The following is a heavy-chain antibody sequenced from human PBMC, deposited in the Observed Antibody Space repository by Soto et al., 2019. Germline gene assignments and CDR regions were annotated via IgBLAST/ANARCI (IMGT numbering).Heavy chain of an antibody. Sequence: PRGSQRHSCATAGFIFTTDAMNWDSQAQGKGLEWVSAISSSGESTFYAESVRGRFTISRDNSFNTLYLHMRSLRPEDTAVYYCAHPRGYGVFDAVDIWGQGTMVTVSS. CDR3: AHPRGYGVFDAVDI. V-gene: IGHV3-23*01. CDR2: ISSSGEST. J-gene: IGHJ3*02. CDR1: GFIFTTDA. D-gene: IGHD4-17*01.